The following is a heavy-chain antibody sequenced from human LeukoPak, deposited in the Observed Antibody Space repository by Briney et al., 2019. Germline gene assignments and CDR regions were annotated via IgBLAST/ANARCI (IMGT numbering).Heavy chain of an antibody. Sequence: SQTLSLTCTVSGGSISSGGYYWSWIRQHPGKGLEWIGYIYYSGSTYYNPSLKSRVTISVDTSKNQFSLKLSSVTAADTAVYYCARPRKGGGSGSQGALDFWGQGTMVTVSS. D-gene: IGHD2-15*01. V-gene: IGHV4-31*03. CDR3: ARPRKGGGSGSQGALDF. CDR2: IYYSGST. J-gene: IGHJ3*01. CDR1: GGSISSGGYY.